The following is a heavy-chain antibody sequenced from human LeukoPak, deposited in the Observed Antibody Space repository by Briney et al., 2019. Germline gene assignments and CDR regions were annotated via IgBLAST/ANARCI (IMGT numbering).Heavy chain of an antibody. D-gene: IGHD6-19*01. CDR1: GHTFTSYY. CDR3: ARVGVRIAVADD. Sequence: ASVKVSCKASGHTFTSYYMHWVRQAPGQGLEWMGIINPSGGSTSYAQKFQGRVTMTRDTSTSTVYMELSSLRSDDTAVYYCARVGVRIAVADDWGQGTLVTVSS. CDR2: INPSGGST. J-gene: IGHJ4*02. V-gene: IGHV1-46*01.